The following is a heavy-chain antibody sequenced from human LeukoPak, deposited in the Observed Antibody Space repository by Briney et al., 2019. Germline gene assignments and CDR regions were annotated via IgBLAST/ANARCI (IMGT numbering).Heavy chain of an antibody. D-gene: IGHD3-22*01. Sequence: SDTLSLTCTDPGGSLSSYYWSWIRQPPGKGLEWIGHIYYRRSTNYNPSLKSRVTISVDSTKNQVSLKLRSVTAADTAVYYCARVAYYDRPSGYYFEHWGRGTLVTVS. CDR3: ARVAYYDRPSGYYFEH. V-gene: IGHV4-59*07. CDR1: GGSLSSYY. CDR2: IYYRRST. J-gene: IGHJ4*02.